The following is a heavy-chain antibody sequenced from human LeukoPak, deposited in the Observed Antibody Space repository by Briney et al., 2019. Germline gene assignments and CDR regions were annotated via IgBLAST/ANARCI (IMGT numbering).Heavy chain of an antibody. CDR1: GFTFSDYG. CDR2: ISFSGRYI. D-gene: IGHD4-23*01. Sequence: GGSLRLSCAASGFTFSDYGMIWVRQAPGKGLGWVSSISFSGRYIYYADSVKGRFTISRDSAKNSLYLQMNSLRAEDTAVYYCARGPKETHFDYWGQGTLVTVSS. CDR3: ARGPKETHFDY. V-gene: IGHV3-21*01. J-gene: IGHJ4*02.